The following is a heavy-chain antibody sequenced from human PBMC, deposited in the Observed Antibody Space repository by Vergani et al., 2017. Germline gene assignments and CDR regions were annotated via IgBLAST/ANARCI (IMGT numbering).Heavy chain of an antibody. J-gene: IGHJ3*02. D-gene: IGHD3-22*01. V-gene: IGHV1-18*01. Sequence: QVQLVQSGAEVKKPGASVKVSCKASGYTFTSYGISWVRQAPGQGLEWMGWISAYNGNTNYAQKLQGRVTMTTDTSTSTASMELRSLRSDDTAVYYCARTYDSSGITDAFDIWGQGTMVTVSS. CDR3: ARTYDSSGITDAFDI. CDR2: ISAYNGNT. CDR1: GYTFTSYG.